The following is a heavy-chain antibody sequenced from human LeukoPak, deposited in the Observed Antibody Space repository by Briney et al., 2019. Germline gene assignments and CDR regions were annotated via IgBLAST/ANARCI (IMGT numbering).Heavy chain of an antibody. V-gene: IGHV3-11*01. CDR2: ISSSGSTI. CDR1: GFTFSDYY. CDR3: ARGAIPAVLYYFDY. D-gene: IGHD1-14*01. J-gene: IGHJ4*02. Sequence: SGGSLRLSCAASGFTFSDYYMSWIRQAPGKGLEWVSYISSSGSTIYYADSVKGRFTISRDNAKNSLYLQMNSLRAEDTAVYYCARGAIPAVLYYFDYWGQGSLVTVSS.